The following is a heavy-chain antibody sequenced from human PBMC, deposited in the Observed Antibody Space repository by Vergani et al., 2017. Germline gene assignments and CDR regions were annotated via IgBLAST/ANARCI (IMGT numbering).Heavy chain of an antibody. V-gene: IGHV4-59*01. CDR2: IYYSGST. CDR1: GGSISSYY. Sequence: QVQLQESGPGLVKPSETLSLTCTVSGGSISSYYWSWIRQPPGKGLEWIGYIYYSGSTNYNPSLKSRVTISVDTSKNQFSLKLSSVTAADTAVYYCARMGRRFLEWNNWGQGTLVTVSS. D-gene: IGHD3-3*01. CDR3: ARMGRRFLEWNN. J-gene: IGHJ4*02.